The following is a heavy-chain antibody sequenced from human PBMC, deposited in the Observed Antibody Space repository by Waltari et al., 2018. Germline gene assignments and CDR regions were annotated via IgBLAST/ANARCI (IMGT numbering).Heavy chain of an antibody. CDR1: GFTVSSNY. CDR2: IYSGGST. V-gene: IGHV3-53*04. CDR3: AREATPMAFDY. J-gene: IGHJ4*02. Sequence: EVQLVESGGGLVQPGGSLRLSCAASGFTVSSNYMSWVRQAPGKGLDWVSVIYSGGSTYYAASVKGRLTISRHNSKNTLYLQMNSLRAEDTAVYYCAREATPMAFDYWGQGTLVTVSS. D-gene: IGHD3-10*01.